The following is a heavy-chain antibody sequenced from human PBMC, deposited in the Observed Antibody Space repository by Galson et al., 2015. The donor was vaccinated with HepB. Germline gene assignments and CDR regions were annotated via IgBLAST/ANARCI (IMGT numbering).Heavy chain of an antibody. J-gene: IGHJ6*02. V-gene: IGHV3-48*03. CDR2: ISSSGDAI. Sequence: SLRLSCAASKFNFSFYEMNWVRQAPGKGLEWVSYISSSGDAIYYTDSVKGRFTISRDNARNSLYLQMNSLRAEDTAVYYCARDRKLWFTSDSYSYSGMDVWGQGTTVTVSS. CDR1: KFNFSFYE. CDR3: ARDRKLWFTSDSYSYSGMDV. D-gene: IGHD3-10*01.